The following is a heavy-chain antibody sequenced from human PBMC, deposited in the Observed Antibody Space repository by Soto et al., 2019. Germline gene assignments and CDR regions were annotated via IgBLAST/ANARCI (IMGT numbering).Heavy chain of an antibody. CDR3: AKVKWNYVQPFDAFDI. CDR2: ISGSGGST. D-gene: IGHD1-7*01. J-gene: IGHJ3*02. V-gene: IGHV3-23*01. Sequence: GGSLRLSCEASGFTFSSYAMSWVRQAPGKGLEWVSAISGSGGSTYYAESVKGRFTISRDNSKNTLYLQMNSLRAEDTAVYYCAKVKWNYVQPFDAFDIWGQGTMVTVSS. CDR1: GFTFSSYA.